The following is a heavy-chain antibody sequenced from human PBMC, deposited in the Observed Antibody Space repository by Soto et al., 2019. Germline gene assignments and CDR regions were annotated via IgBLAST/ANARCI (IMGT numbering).Heavy chain of an antibody. J-gene: IGHJ4*02. D-gene: IGHD6-13*01. CDR3: ARGRVVHSSWGAFDY. Sequence: GGSLRLSCATSGITFSYYAMNWVRQAPGKGLEWVAVISYDGRNEYYADSVKGRFTISRDSSKNTLYLQMNSLRPEDTAVYYCARGRVVHSSWGAFDYWGQGTLVTVSS. CDR1: GITFSYYA. CDR2: ISYDGRNE. V-gene: IGHV3-30*04.